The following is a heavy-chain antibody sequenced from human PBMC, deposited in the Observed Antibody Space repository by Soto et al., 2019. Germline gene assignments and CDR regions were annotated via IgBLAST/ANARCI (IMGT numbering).Heavy chain of an antibody. V-gene: IGHV3-33*01. CDR1: GEIVRISV. Sequence: PWGSMEICSAACGEIVRISVIDWARQNTGKGLEWVAVIRYDGSNINYADSVMGRFTISRDNSKNTLYLEMNSLRAEDTAVYYCATDGSGGTTCPRYLDIRGQ. CDR2: IRYDGSNI. J-gene: IGHJ4*02. CDR3: ATDGSGGTTCPRYLDI. D-gene: IGHD2-15*01.